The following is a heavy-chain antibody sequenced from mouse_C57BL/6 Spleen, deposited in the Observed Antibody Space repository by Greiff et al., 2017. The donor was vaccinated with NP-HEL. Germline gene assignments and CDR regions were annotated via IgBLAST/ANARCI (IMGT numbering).Heavy chain of an antibody. Sequence: VQLQESGAELVRPGTSVKVSCKASGYAFTNYLIEWVKQRPGQGLEWIGGINPGSGGTKYNEKFKGKATLTADKSSSTAYLQLSSLTSEDSAVYFCARYDNSFAYWGQGTLVTVSA. CDR2: INPGSGGT. V-gene: IGHV1-54*01. J-gene: IGHJ3*01. D-gene: IGHD2-1*01. CDR1: GYAFTNYL. CDR3: ARYDNSFAY.